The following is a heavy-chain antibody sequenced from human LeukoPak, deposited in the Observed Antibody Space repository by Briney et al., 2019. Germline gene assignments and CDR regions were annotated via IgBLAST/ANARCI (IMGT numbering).Heavy chain of an antibody. J-gene: IGHJ6*04. CDR1: GYTFTDYY. CDR3: ARDNHMTGTTCPDV. D-gene: IGHD1-7*01. CDR2: INPNGGGT. Sequence: ASVKVSCKASGYTFTDYYIHWVRQAPGQGLEWMGWINPNGGGTNYAQTFQGRVTMTRDPSTATVYMELSRLRSDDTAVYYCARDNHMTGTTCPDVWGKGPRSPSPQ. V-gene: IGHV1-2*02.